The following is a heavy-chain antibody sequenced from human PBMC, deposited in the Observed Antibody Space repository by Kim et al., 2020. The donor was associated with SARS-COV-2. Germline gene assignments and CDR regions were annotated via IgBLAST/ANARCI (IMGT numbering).Heavy chain of an antibody. D-gene: IGHD2-2*01. J-gene: IGHJ6*02. V-gene: IGHV3-33*01. Sequence: GGSLRLSCAASGFTFSSYGMHWVRQAPGKGLEWVAVIWYDGSNKYYADSVKGRFTISRDNSKNTLYLQMNSLRAEDTAVYYCARERVVPAAISSYYGMDVWGQGTTVTVSS. CDR3: ARERVVPAAISSYYGMDV. CDR1: GFTFSSYG. CDR2: IWYDGSNK.